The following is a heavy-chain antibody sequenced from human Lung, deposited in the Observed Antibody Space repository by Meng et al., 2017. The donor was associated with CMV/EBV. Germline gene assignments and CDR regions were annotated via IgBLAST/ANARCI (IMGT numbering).Heavy chain of an antibody. J-gene: IGHJ6*02. CDR3: ARGVGSYDFWSAYSYYYGLDV. CDR2: ISSSDYI. Sequence: SCTASGFTFSDYSMNWVRQAPGKGLEWVSSISSSDYIYYADSVRGRFTISRDNAKHSLYLQMNSLRAEDTAVYYCARGVGSYDFWSAYSYYYGLDVWXQGTXVTVYS. V-gene: IGHV3-21*01. D-gene: IGHD3-3*01. CDR1: GFTFSDYS.